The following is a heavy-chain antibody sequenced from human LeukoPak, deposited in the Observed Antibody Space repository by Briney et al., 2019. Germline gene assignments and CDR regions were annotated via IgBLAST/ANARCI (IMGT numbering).Heavy chain of an antibody. Sequence: ASVKVSCKASGYIFTSYGISWVRQAPGQGLEWMGWISAYNGNTNYAQKLQGRVTMTTDTSTSTAYMELRSLRSDDTAVYYCARDFYGGVEGDDAFDIWGQGTMVTVSS. CDR3: ARDFYGGVEGDDAFDI. V-gene: IGHV1-18*01. J-gene: IGHJ3*02. CDR1: GYIFTSYG. CDR2: ISAYNGNT. D-gene: IGHD3-16*01.